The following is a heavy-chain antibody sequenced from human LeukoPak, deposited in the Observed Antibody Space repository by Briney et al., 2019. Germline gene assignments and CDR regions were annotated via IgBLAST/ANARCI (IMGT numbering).Heavy chain of an antibody. V-gene: IGHV4-59*08. J-gene: IGHJ6*02. Sequence: PSETLSLTCAVYGGSFSGYYWSWIRQPPGKGLEWIGYIYYSGSTNYNPSLKSRVTISVDMSKNQFSLKLSSVTAADTAVYYCARAATHYYYYGMDVWGQGTTVTVSS. CDR1: GGSFSGYY. CDR3: ARAATHYYYYGMDV. CDR2: IYYSGST. D-gene: IGHD2-15*01.